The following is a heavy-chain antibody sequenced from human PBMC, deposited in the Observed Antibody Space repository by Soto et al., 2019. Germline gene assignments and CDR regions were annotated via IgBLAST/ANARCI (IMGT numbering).Heavy chain of an antibody. Sequence: EVQLVEPGGGLVQPGQSLRVSCAASGFSFSSYSMNWVRQAPGKGLEWISYISSSKTYIWYADSVKGRFTISRDNAKNSLSLQMNSLRDEDTAVYYCVRDSGWAFDIWGLGTMVTVSS. CDR1: GFSFSSYS. D-gene: IGHD6-19*01. J-gene: IGHJ3*02. CDR2: ISSSKTYI. V-gene: IGHV3-48*02. CDR3: VRDSGWAFDI.